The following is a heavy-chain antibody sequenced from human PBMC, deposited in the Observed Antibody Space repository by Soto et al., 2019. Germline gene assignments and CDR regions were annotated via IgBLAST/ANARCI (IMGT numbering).Heavy chain of an antibody. CDR2: IVVGSGNT. J-gene: IGHJ4*02. CDR3: AAARTTVVTGFDY. CDR1: GYTFTSYY. V-gene: IGHV1-58*02. Sequence: SVKVSCKASGYTFTSYYMHWVRQARGQRLEWIGWIVVGSGNTNYAQKFQERATITRDMSTSTAYMELSSLRSEDTAVYYCAAARTTVVTGFDYWGQGTLVTVS. D-gene: IGHD4-17*01.